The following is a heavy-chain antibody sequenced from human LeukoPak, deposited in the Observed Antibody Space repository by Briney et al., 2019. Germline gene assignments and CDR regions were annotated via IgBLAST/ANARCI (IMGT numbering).Heavy chain of an antibody. J-gene: IGHJ4*02. V-gene: IGHV3-11*01. Sequence: PGGSLRLSCAVSGITLSNYGMSWVRQAPGKGLEWVSYISSSGSTIYYADSVKGRFTISRDNAKNSLYLQMNSLRTEDTAFYYCAKGKTGLNYDILTGPPSYWGQGTLVTVSS. CDR1: GITLSNYG. CDR2: ISSSGSTI. D-gene: IGHD3-9*01. CDR3: AKGKTGLNYDILTGPPSY.